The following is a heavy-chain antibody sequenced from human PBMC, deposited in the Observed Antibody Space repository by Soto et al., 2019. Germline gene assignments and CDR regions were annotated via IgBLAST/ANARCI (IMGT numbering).Heavy chain of an antibody. J-gene: IGHJ4*02. V-gene: IGHV4-59*01. D-gene: IGHD2-15*01. CDR2: IYYSGST. Sequence: SETLSLTCTVSGGSISSYYWSWIRQPPGKGLEWIGYIYYSGSTNYNPSLKSRVTISVDTSKNQFSLKLSSVTAADTAVYYCARGSSAPNLVFDYWGQGTLVTVSS. CDR3: ARGSSAPNLVFDY. CDR1: GGSISSYY.